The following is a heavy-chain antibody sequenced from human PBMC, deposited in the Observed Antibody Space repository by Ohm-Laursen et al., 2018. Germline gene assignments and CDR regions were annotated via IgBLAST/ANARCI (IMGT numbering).Heavy chain of an antibody. V-gene: IGHV1-69*06. CDR3: ARDGKDMVRGGIFDYYYGMDV. CDR2: IIPIFGTA. Sequence: SSVKVSCKASGGTFSSYAISWVRQAPGQGLEWMGGIIPIFGTANYAQKFQGRVTITADKSTSTAYMELSSLRSEDTAVYYWARDGKDMVRGGIFDYYYGMDVWGQGTTVTVSS. D-gene: IGHD3-10*01. CDR1: GGTFSSYA. J-gene: IGHJ6*02.